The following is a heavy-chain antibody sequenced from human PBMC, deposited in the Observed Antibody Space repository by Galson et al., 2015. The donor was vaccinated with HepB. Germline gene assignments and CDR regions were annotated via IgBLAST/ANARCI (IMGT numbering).Heavy chain of an antibody. CDR3: AKMTAPVSGHSRFFDY. J-gene: IGHJ4*02. CDR1: GFSFSNYA. D-gene: IGHD2-21*02. Sequence: SLRLSCAASGFSFSNYAMSWVRQAPGKGLEWVSVIGGGGYTTKYADSVKGRFTISRDNSKNTLYLLMDSLRDEDTAIYFCAKMTAPVSGHSRFFDYWGQGTLVTVSS. V-gene: IGHV3-23*01. CDR2: IGGGGYTT.